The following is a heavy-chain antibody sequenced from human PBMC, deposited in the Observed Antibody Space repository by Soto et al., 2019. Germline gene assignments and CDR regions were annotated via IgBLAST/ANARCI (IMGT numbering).Heavy chain of an antibody. CDR2: ISWNSGSI. D-gene: IGHD5-18*01. V-gene: IGHV3-9*01. CDR3: AKDRTAMVLNSDAFDI. J-gene: IGHJ3*02. Sequence: GGSLRLSCAASGFTFDDYAMHWVRQAPGKGLEWVSGISWNSGSIGYADSVKGRFTISRDNAKNSLYLQMNSLRAEDTALYYCAKDRTAMVLNSDAFDIWGQGTMVTVSS. CDR1: GFTFDDYA.